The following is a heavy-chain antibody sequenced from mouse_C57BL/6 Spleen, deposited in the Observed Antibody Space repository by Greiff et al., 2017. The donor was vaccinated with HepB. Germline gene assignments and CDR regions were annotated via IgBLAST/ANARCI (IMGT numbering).Heavy chain of an antibody. D-gene: IGHD1-1*01. CDR1: GYTFTSYW. V-gene: IGHV1-53*01. J-gene: IGHJ1*03. CDR3: ARWHYYGSSSCWYFDG. Sequence: QVQLQQPGTELVKPGASVKLSCKASGYTFTSYWMHWVKQRPGQGLEWIGNINPSNGGTNYNEKFKSKATLTVDKSSSTAYMQLSSLTSEDSAVYYCARWHYYGSSSCWYFDGWGTGTTVTVSS. CDR2: INPSNGGT.